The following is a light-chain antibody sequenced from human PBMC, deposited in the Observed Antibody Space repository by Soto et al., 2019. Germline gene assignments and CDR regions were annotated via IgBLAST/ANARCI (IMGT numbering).Light chain of an antibody. J-gene: IGKJ1*01. CDR3: QQYGSSPLWT. Sequence: EIVLTQSPGTLSLSPGERDTLSCRASQSVSSSYLAWYQQKPGQAPRLLIYGASSRATGIPDRFSGSGSGTDFTLTISRLEPEDFAVYYCQQYGSSPLWTFGQGTKV. CDR2: GAS. CDR1: QSVSSSY. V-gene: IGKV3-20*01.